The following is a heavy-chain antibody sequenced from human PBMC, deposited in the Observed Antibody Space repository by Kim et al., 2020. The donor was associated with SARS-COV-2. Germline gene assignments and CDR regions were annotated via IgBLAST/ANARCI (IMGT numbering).Heavy chain of an antibody. CDR1: GGPIDGSGAYL. J-gene: IGHJ4*02. CDR3: ARLEASGWYSGAHF. V-gene: IGHV4-39*01. CDR2: IRYSGHT. D-gene: IGHD6-19*01. Sequence: SETLSLTCSVSGGPIDGSGAYLWGWIRQSPGTGLAWIGSIRYSGHTYYNPSLQSRVDMSVDTSKNQFSLTMRSVTAADTAVYYCARLEASGWYSGAHFWGQGILVTVSS.